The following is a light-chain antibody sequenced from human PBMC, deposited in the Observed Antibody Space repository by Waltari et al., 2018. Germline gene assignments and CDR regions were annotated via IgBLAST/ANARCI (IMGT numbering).Light chain of an antibody. V-gene: IGKV2-28*01. J-gene: IGKJ2*01. CDR1: QSLLNSNGYHY. CDR2: LGS. Sequence: EIVMTQSPLSLPVTPGESTAISCRSTQSLLNSNGYHYLDWFLQKPGKSPQLLIYLGSNRASGVPDRFSGSGSGTEFTLKISRVEAEDVGVYYCMQALQTPRYTFGQGTKLEIK. CDR3: MQALQTPRYT.